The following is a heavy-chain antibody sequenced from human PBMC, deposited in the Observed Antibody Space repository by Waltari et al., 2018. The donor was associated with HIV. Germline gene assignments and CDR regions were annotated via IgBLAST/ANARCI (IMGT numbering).Heavy chain of an antibody. V-gene: IGHV3-49*05. CDR3: SRPSGPLHSYGMDV. J-gene: IGHJ6*02. Sequence: EVHLMESGGGLVKPGRSLRLSCRGSGFTFGDYGLRWFRQAPGKGLGWVGFSTSEAYGGTAEYAASVTGRFTISREDSKSTAYMQMNRLESEDTGVYFCSRPSGPLHSYGMDVWGQGTTVIVSS. CDR1: GFTFGDYG. D-gene: IGHD1-26*01. CDR2: STSEAYGGTA.